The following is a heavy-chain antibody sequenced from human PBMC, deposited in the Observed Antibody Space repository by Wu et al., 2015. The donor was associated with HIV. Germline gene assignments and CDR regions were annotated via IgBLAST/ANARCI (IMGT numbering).Heavy chain of an antibody. CDR1: GGTVSSHA. D-gene: IGHD3-22*01. J-gene: IGHJ4*02. V-gene: IGHV1-69*11. CDR2: INPVLGTA. Sequence: QVQLVQTGAEVKKPGSSVKVSCKTSGGTVSSHAISWVRQAPGQGLEWMGGINPVLGTAIYAQTFRGRVAITADESTSTAYMELSSLRSEDTAVYYCARAGGGYYYDSSGYLGYWGQGTLVTVSS. CDR3: ARAGGGYYYDSSGYLGY.